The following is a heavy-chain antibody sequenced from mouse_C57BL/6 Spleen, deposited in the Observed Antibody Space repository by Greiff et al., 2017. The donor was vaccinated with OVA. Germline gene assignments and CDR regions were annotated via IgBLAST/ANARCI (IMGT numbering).Heavy chain of an antibody. D-gene: IGHD2-5*01. CDR1: GFTFSDAW. CDR2: IRNKANNHAT. V-gene: IGHV6-6*01. Sequence: EVKLVESGGGLVQPGGSMKLSCAASGFTFSDAWMDWVRQSPEKGLEWVAEIRNKANNHATYYAESVKGRFTISRDDSKSSVYLQMDSLRAEDTGIYYCTRYYSNYGNAMDYWGQGTSVTVSS. CDR3: TRYYSNYGNAMDY. J-gene: IGHJ4*01.